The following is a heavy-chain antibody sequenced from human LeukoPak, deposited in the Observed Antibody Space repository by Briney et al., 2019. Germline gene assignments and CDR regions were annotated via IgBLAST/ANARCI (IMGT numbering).Heavy chain of an antibody. CDR1: GYTFTSYG. V-gene: IGHV1-18*01. CDR2: ISAYNGNT. J-gene: IGHJ5*02. D-gene: IGHD3-10*01. Sequence: ASVKVSCKASGYTFTSYGISWVRQAPGQGLEWMGWISAYNGNTNYAQKLQGRVTMTTDTSTSTAYMELRSLRSDDTAVCYCARVSHYGSGSYHPSGWFDPWGQGTLVTVSS. CDR3: ARVSHYGSGSYHPSGWFDP.